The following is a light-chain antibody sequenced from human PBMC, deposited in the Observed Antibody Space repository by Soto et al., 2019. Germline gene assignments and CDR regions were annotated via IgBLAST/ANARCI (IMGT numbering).Light chain of an antibody. V-gene: IGLV1-47*01. CDR3: AAWDDSLNGVV. CDR1: SSNIGSNY. Sequence: QSVLTQTPSASGTPGQRVTISCSGRSSNIGSNYVYWYQQLPGTAPKLLIYRNDHRPSGVPDRFSGSKSGTSASLAISGLRSEDEADYYCAAWDDSLNGVVFGGGTKLTVL. CDR2: RND. J-gene: IGLJ2*01.